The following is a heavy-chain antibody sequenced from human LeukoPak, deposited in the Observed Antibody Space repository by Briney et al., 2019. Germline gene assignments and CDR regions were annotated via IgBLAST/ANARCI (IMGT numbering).Heavy chain of an antibody. J-gene: IGHJ4*02. CDR3: AVMQTMTTVVSVY. Sequence: ASVKVSCKASGYTFTSYAMNWVRQAPGQGLEWMGWINTNTGNPTYAQGFTGRFVFSLDTSVSTAYLQISSLKAEDTAVSYCAVMQTMTTVVSVYWGQGTLVTVSS. V-gene: IGHV7-4-1*02. D-gene: IGHD4-23*01. CDR2: INTNTGNP. CDR1: GYTFTSYA.